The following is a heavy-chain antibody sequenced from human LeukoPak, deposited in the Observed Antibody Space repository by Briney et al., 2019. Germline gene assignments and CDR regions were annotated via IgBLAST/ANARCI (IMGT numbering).Heavy chain of an antibody. D-gene: IGHD2-15*01. Sequence: SETLSLTCAVYGGSFSGYYWSWIRQPPGKGLEWIGEINHSGSTNYNPSLKSRVTISVDTSKNQFSLKLSSVTAADTAVYYCARSGLSATGEFDYWGQGTLVTVSS. CDR3: ARSGLSATGEFDY. CDR1: GGSFSGYY. CDR2: INHSGST. J-gene: IGHJ4*02. V-gene: IGHV4-34*01.